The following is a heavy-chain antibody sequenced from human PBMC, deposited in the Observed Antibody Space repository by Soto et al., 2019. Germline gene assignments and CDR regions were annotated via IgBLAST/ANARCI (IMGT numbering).Heavy chain of an antibody. CDR1: GYTFTSYG. CDR2: ISAYNGNT. Sequence: ASVKVSCKASGYTFTSYGISWVRQAPGQGLEWMGWISAYNGNTNYAQKLQGRVTMTTDTSTSTAYMELRSLRSDDTAVYYCAREAHHTTSKAFYIWGQGTMVTVSS. V-gene: IGHV1-18*01. J-gene: IGHJ3*02. CDR3: AREAHHTTSKAFYI. D-gene: IGHD1-1*01.